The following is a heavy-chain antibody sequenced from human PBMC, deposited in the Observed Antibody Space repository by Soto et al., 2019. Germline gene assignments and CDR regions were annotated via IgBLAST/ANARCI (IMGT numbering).Heavy chain of an antibody. CDR3: ARLSGIGDYAH. V-gene: IGHV4-59*08. J-gene: IGHJ4*02. CDR1: GGSISGHY. CDR2: IYYTGTT. Sequence: SETLSLTCTVSGGSISGHYWSWIRQPPGKELECIGYIYYTGTTTYNPSLESRVTISLDTSKNQFSLRLSSVTAADTAVYYCARLSGIGDYAHWGQGTLVTVSS. D-gene: IGHD4-17*01.